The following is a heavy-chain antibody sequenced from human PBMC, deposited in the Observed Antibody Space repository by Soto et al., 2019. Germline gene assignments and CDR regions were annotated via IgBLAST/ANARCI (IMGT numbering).Heavy chain of an antibody. J-gene: IGHJ4*02. V-gene: IGHV1-69*13. CDR2: IIPIFGTA. CDR3: ARDRIRDEARSNSGYYYKNPLPFDY. Sequence: GASVKVSCKASGGTFSSYAISWVRQAPGQGLEWMGGIIPIFGTANYAQKFQGRVTITADESTSTAYMELSSLRSEDTAVYYCARDRIRDEARSNSGYYYKNPLPFDYWGQGTLVTVSS. D-gene: IGHD3-22*01. CDR1: GGTFSSYA.